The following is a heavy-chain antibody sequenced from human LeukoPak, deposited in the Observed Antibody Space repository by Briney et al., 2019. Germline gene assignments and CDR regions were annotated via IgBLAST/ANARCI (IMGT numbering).Heavy chain of an antibody. J-gene: IGHJ3*02. CDR2: VYYSGST. Sequence: SETLSLTCTVSGGSISSYYWSWTRQPPGKGLEWIGYVYYSGSTNYNPSLKSRVTMSVDTSKNQFSLRLSSVTAADTAVYYCARTPRLVLQAFDIWGHGTLVTVSS. CDR1: GGSISSYY. D-gene: IGHD2/OR15-2a*01. V-gene: IGHV4-59*03. CDR3: ARTPRLVLQAFDI.